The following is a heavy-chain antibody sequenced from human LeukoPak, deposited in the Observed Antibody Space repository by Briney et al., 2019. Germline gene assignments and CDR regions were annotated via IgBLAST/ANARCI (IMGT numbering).Heavy chain of an antibody. V-gene: IGHV1-2*02. Sequence: ASVKVSCKTSGYTFSDYYIHWIRQAPGQGLEWVGWINPNSGDTDYAQKFQGRVTVTRDTSISTAYMELGRLRSDDTAVYYCARGEIPPVYYDFWSGYYTALDYWGQGTLVTVSS. CDR1: GYTFSDYY. D-gene: IGHD3-3*01. CDR2: INPNSGDT. CDR3: ARGEIPPVYYDFWSGYYTALDY. J-gene: IGHJ4*02.